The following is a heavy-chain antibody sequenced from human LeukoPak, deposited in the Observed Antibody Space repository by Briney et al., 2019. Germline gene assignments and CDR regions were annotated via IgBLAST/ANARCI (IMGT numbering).Heavy chain of an antibody. D-gene: IGHD4-17*01. CDR2: IFPGDSDT. V-gene: IGHV5-51*01. CDR3: TRRIDYGDYDY. CDR1: GFTFTSYW. J-gene: IGHJ4*02. Sequence: GESLKISCKGSGFTFTSYWIGWVRQMPGKGLEWMGIIFPGDSDTRYSPSFQGQVTISADKSITTAYLQWSSLAASDTAMYYCTRRIDYGDYDYWGQGTLVTVSS.